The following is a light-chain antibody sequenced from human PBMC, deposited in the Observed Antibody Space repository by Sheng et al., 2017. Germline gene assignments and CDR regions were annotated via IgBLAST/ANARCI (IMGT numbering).Light chain of an antibody. CDR2: WAS. Sequence: DIVMTQSPDSLAVSLGERATINCKSSQSVLYTSNNKNFLTWYQQKSGQPPKLLIHWASTRESGVPDRLSGSGSGTDFTLTINSLQAEDVAIYYCQQYHNSPALTFGGGTKVEI. V-gene: IGKV4-1*01. J-gene: IGKJ4*01. CDR1: QSVLYTSNNKNF. CDR3: QQYHNSPALT.